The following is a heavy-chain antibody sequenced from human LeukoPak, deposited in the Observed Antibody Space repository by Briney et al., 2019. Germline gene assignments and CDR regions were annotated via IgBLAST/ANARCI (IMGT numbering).Heavy chain of an antibody. J-gene: IGHJ4*02. CDR2: ISGSGGST. V-gene: IGHV3-23*01. CDR1: GFTFSSYA. Sequence: PGGSLRLSCAASGFTFSSYAMSWVRQAPGKGLEWVSAISGSGGSTYYADSVKGRFTISRGNSKNTLYLQMNSLRAEDTAVYYCAKVPGYYYDSSGYYYFDYWGQGTLVTVSS. CDR3: AKVPGYYYDSSGYYYFDY. D-gene: IGHD3-22*01.